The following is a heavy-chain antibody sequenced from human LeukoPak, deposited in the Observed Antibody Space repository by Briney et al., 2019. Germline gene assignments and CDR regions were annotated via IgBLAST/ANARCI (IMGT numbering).Heavy chain of an antibody. D-gene: IGHD1-26*01. Sequence: ASVKVSCKASGGTFSSYAISWVRQAPGQGLEWMGWINPNSGGTNYAQKFQGRVTMTRDTSISTAYMELSRLRSDDTAVYYCARVSGRQGAYFDYWGQGTLVTVSS. CDR3: ARVSGRQGAYFDY. J-gene: IGHJ4*02. V-gene: IGHV1-2*02. CDR1: GGTFSSYA. CDR2: INPNSGGT.